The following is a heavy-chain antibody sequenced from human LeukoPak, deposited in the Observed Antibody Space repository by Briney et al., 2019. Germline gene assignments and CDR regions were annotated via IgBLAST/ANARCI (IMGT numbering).Heavy chain of an antibody. CDR1: GGTFSSYA. D-gene: IGHD6-19*01. CDR3: ARCSGPGYSSGWHSPLDY. J-gene: IGHJ4*02. V-gene: IGHV1-69*13. CDR2: IIPIFGTA. Sequence: ASVKVSCKASGGTFSSYAISWVRQAPGQGLEWMGGIIPIFGTANYAQKFQGRVTITADESTSTAYMELSSLRSEDTAVYYCARCSGPGYSSGWHSPLDYWGQGTLVTVSS.